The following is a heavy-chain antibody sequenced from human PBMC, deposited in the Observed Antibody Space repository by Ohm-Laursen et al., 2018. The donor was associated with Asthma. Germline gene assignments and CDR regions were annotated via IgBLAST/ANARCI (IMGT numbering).Heavy chain of an antibody. J-gene: IGHJ4*02. D-gene: IGHD3-10*01. CDR3: AVSIYAYGEGVY. V-gene: IGHV3-7*05. Sequence: SLRLSCTASGFTFSNHWMTWVRQAPGRGLEWVANINQDGSIWGYVDSVKGRFAISRDNAHNSLYLQMNSLRAEDTAFYYCAVSIYAYGEGVYWGQGTLVTVSS. CDR1: GFTFSNHW. CDR2: INQDGSIW.